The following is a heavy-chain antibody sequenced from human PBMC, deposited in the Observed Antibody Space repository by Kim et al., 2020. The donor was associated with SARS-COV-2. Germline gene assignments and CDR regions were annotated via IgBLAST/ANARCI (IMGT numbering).Heavy chain of an antibody. CDR3: ARDNDYYDSSSPDY. D-gene: IGHD3-22*01. J-gene: IGHJ4*02. Sequence: SETLSLTCTVPGYSISSGYYWGWIRQPPGKGLEWIGSIYHSGSTYYNPSLKSRVTISVDTSKNQFSLKLSSVTAADTAVYYCARDNDYYDSSSPDYWGQGTLVTVSS. V-gene: IGHV4-38-2*02. CDR2: IYHSGST. CDR1: GYSISSGYY.